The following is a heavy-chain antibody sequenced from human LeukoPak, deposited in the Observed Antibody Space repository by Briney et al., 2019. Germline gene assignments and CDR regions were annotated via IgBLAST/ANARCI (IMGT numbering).Heavy chain of an antibody. Sequence: GGSLRLSCAASGLTFSTYAMNWVRQAPGKGLGWVSVIIGNSAITHYADSVKGRFTISRDNSKNTLYLQMNSLRAEDTAVYYCAKDLRPDGVYDFDYWGQGTLVTVPS. V-gene: IGHV3-23*01. J-gene: IGHJ4*02. CDR3: AKDLRPDGVYDFDY. D-gene: IGHD5/OR15-5a*01. CDR1: GLTFSTYA. CDR2: IIGNSAIT.